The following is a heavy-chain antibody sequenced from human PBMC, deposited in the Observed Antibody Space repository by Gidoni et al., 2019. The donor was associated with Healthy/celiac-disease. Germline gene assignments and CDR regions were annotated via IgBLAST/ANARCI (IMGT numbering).Heavy chain of an antibody. CDR2: ISGSGGST. D-gene: IGHD3-22*01. CDR3: AKDEYYYDSSGYPFPYYYYYGMDV. CDR1: GFPFRSYA. J-gene: IGHJ6*02. Sequence: EVQLLESGGGLVQPGGSLRLSCAASGFPFRSYAMSWVRQAPGKGLEWVSAISGSGGSTYYADSVKGRFTISRDNSKNTLYLQMNSLRAEDTAVYYCAKDEYYYDSSGYPFPYYYYYGMDVWGQGTTVTVSS. V-gene: IGHV3-23*01.